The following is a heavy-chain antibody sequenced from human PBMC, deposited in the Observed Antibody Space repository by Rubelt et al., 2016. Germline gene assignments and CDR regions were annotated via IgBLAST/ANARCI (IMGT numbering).Heavy chain of an antibody. V-gene: IGHV7-4-1*02. CDR2: IDTNTGNP. J-gene: IGHJ3*02. CDR1: GYTLAKDD. Sequence: QVQLVQSGAEVKKPGASVKVACRASGYTLAKDDITWVRQAPGQGLEWMGWIDTNTGNPTDAKGFTGPLVCSLGTSVSTAYLQISSLKAEDTALYYCARERDGLAFDIWGQGTMATVSS. D-gene: IGHD3/OR15-3a*01. CDR3: ARERDGLAFDI.